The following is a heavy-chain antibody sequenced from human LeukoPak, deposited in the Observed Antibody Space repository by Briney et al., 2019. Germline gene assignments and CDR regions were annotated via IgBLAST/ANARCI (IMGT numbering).Heavy chain of an antibody. J-gene: IGHJ6*02. V-gene: IGHV3-48*03. CDR2: ISSSGSTI. CDR3: ARYFAPDYYYNYGMDV. CDR1: GFTFSSYE. D-gene: IGHD3-9*01. Sequence: GGSLRLSCAASGFTFSSYEMNWVRQAPGKGLEWVSYISSSGSTIYYADSVKGRFTISRDNAKNSLYLQMNSLRAEDTAVYYCARYFAPDYYYNYGMDVWGQGTTVTVSS.